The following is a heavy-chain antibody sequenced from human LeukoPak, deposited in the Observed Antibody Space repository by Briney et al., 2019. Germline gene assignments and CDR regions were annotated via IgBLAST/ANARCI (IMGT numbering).Heavy chain of an antibody. J-gene: IGHJ4*02. CDR2: INPNSGGT. D-gene: IGHD4-17*01. CDR3: ARVPYGDYGYGLFDY. Sequence: ASVKVSCTASGYTFTGYYMHWERQAPGQGLGWMGWINPNSGGTNYAQKFQGRVTMTRDTSISTAYMELSRLRSDDTAVYYCARVPYGDYGYGLFDYWGQGTLVTVSS. CDR1: GYTFTGYY. V-gene: IGHV1-2*02.